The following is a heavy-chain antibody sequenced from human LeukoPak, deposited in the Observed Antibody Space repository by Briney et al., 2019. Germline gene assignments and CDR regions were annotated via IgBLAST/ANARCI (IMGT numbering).Heavy chain of an antibody. Sequence: SETLTLTCTVSGGPISRGDYYWSWIRQPPAKGLERFGYSYYSGSTYYNPSLKSRVTISVDTSKNQFSLKLSSVTAADTAVYYCARKGDYGDLYNWFDPWGQGTLVTVSP. CDR2: SYYSGST. D-gene: IGHD4-17*01. CDR3: ARKGDYGDLYNWFDP. J-gene: IGHJ5*02. V-gene: IGHV4-30-4*01. CDR1: GGPISRGDYY.